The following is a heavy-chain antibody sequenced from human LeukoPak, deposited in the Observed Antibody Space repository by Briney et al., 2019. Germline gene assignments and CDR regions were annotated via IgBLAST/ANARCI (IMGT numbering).Heavy chain of an antibody. CDR2: ISGSGDIT. V-gene: IGHV3-23*01. J-gene: IGHJ4*02. Sequence: QPGGSPRLSCAASGFSFSSYGINWVRQAPGKGLEWVSGISGSGDITYYADSVKGRFTISRDNSRNTLYLQMNSLRAEDTAVYYCARRSKSSAIWYYFDYWGQGTLVTVSS. CDR1: GFSFSSYG. D-gene: IGHD6-25*01. CDR3: ARRSKSSAIWYYFDY.